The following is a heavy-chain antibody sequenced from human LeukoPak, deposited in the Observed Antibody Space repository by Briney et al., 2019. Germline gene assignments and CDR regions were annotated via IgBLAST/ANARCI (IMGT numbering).Heavy chain of an antibody. V-gene: IGHV3-23*01. D-gene: IGHD4-17*01. CDR1: GFTFSNAW. CDR3: AKTGYGDYYYYYMDV. CDR2: ISGSGGST. Sequence: GGSLRLSCAASGFTFSNAWMSWVRQAPGKGLEWVSAISGSGGSTYYADSVKGRFTISRDNSKNTLYLQMNSLRAEDTAVYYCAKTGYGDYYYYYMDVWGKGTTVTVSS. J-gene: IGHJ6*03.